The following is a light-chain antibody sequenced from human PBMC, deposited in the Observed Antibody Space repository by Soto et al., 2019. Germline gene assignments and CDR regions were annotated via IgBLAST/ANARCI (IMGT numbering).Light chain of an antibody. CDR1: SSNIGSNT. Sequence: QSVLAQPPSASGTRGQRVTISCSGSSSNIGSNTVNWYQQLPGTAPKLLIYGNNQRPSGVPDRFAGSNSGTSASLAISGLQSEDEADYYCATWDDSLNNEGVFGGGPKVTVL. CDR2: GNN. J-gene: IGLJ3*02. CDR3: ATWDDSLNNEGV. V-gene: IGLV1-44*01.